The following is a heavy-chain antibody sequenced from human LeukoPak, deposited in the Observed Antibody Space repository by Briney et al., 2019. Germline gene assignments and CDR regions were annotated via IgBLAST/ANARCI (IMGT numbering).Heavy chain of an antibody. J-gene: IGHJ4*02. V-gene: IGHV4-38-2*01. CDR1: GYSISSGYY. Sequence: SETLSLTCAVSGYSISSGYYLGWIRQPPGKGLEWIGSIYHSGSTYYNPSLKSRVTISVDTSKNQFSLKLSSVTAADTAVYYCARHEIGRYYDFRSGYYLYYFDYWGQGTLVTVSP. D-gene: IGHD3-3*01. CDR2: IYHSGST. CDR3: ARHEIGRYYDFRSGYYLYYFDY.